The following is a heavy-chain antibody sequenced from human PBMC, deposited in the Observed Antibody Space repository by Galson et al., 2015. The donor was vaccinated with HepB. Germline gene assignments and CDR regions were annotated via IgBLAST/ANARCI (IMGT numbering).Heavy chain of an antibody. CDR1: GGTFSSYA. J-gene: IGHJ4*02. CDR3: ATCELWFGELLYSSLFDY. D-gene: IGHD3-10*01. V-gene: IGHV1-69*04. CDR2: IIPILGIA. Sequence: SVKVSCKASGGTFSSYAISWVRQAPGQGLEWMGRIIPILGIANYAQKFQGRVMITADKSTSTAYMELSSLRSEDTAVYYCATCELWFGELLYSSLFDYWGQGTLVTVSS.